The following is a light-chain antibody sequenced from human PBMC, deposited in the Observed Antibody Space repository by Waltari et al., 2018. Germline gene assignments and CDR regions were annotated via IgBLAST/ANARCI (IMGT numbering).Light chain of an antibody. V-gene: IGKV3-20*01. CDR1: QSIGTF. CDR3: QHYVRLPVT. J-gene: IGKJ1*01. CDR2: GPS. Sequence: EIVLTQSPGTLSLSPGERVTLSCRASQSIGTFLAGYQKKPGQPPSLLIYGPSIRAAGIPERVSGSGSGTDFSLTISRLEPEDFAVYYCQHYVRLPVTFGQGTKVQIK.